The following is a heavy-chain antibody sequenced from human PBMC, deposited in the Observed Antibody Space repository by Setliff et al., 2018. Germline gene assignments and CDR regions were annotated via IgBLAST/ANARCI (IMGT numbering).Heavy chain of an antibody. V-gene: IGHV1-2*02. CDR2: ISPHTGNT. CDR3: ARRAFIETITGYCFDL. J-gene: IGHJ4*02. Sequence: ASVKVSCKASGYNFPGYYLHWVRQAPGQGLGWMGWISPHTGNTQYAQNFQGRVTMTRDTSITTAYMELSSLRSNDTAFYYCARRAFIETITGYCFDLWGQGTQVTVS. CDR1: GYNFPGYY. D-gene: IGHD1-20*01.